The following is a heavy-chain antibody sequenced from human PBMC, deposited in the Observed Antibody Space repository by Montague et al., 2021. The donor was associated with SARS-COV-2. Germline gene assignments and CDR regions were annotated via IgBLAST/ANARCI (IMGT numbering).Heavy chain of an antibody. V-gene: IGHV4-59*13. D-gene: IGHD3-22*01. Sequence: SETLSLTCTVSGGSISSYYWSWIRQPPGKGLEWIGYIYYSGSTNXXPSLKSRVTISVDTSKNQFSLKLSSVTAADTAVYYCARESHYYDSSCQFDYWGQGTLVTVSS. CDR3: ARESHYYDSSCQFDY. J-gene: IGHJ4*02. CDR1: GGSISSYY. CDR2: IYYSGST.